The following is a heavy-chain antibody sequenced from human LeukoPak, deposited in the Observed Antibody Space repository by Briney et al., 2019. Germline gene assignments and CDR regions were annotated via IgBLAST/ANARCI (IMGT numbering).Heavy chain of an antibody. CDR1: GYIFTNYC. V-gene: IGHV5-51*01. CDR2: IYPADSDT. Sequence: KRGESLKISCKGSGYIFTNYCIVWVRQMPGKGLEWMGIIYPADSDTRYSPSFQGQVSISVDKSINTAYLQWTSLKASDTAMYYCARTDYNFWFDPWGQGTLVTVSS. D-gene: IGHD5-24*01. CDR3: ARTDYNFWFDP. J-gene: IGHJ5*02.